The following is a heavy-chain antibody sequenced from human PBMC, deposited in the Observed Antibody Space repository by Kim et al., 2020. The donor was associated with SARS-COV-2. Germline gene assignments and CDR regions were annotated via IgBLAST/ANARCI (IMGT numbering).Heavy chain of an antibody. V-gene: IGHV3-23*01. CDR3: AKDRGGVVVVVHDY. D-gene: IGHD2-15*01. Sequence: DSGKGRFTIARDNSKNTLYLQMNSLRAEDTAVYYCAKDRGGVVVVVHDYWGQGTLVTVSS. J-gene: IGHJ4*02.